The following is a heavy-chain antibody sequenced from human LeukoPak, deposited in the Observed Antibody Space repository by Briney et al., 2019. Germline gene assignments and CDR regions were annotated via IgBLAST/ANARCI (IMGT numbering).Heavy chain of an antibody. V-gene: IGHV3-7*01. Sequence: GGSLRLSCAASGFTFSSYWMSWVRQAPGKGLEWVANIKQDGSEKYYVDSVKGGFTISRDNAKNSLYLQMNSLRAEDTAVYYCARGKITMIVGPFDYWGQGTLVTVSS. CDR2: IKQDGSEK. J-gene: IGHJ4*02. D-gene: IGHD3-22*01. CDR3: ARGKITMIVGPFDY. CDR1: GFTFSSYW.